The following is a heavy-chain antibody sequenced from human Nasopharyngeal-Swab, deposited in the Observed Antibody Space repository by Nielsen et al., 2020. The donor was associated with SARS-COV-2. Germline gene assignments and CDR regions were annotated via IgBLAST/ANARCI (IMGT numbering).Heavy chain of an antibody. J-gene: IGHJ4*02. V-gene: IGHV4-31*02. CDR2: IYYSGST. D-gene: IGHD6-6*01. CDR3: ARGGAARPGFDY. Sequence: WIRQPPGKGLEWIGYIYYSGSTYYNPSLKSRVTISVDTSKNQFSLKLSSVTAADTAVYYCARGGAARPGFDYWGQGTLVTVPQ.